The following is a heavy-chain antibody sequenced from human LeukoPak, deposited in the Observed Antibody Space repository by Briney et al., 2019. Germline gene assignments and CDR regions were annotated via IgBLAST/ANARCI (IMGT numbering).Heavy chain of an antibody. CDR1: GGSFSGYY. J-gene: IGHJ3*02. D-gene: IGHD2-21*02. CDR2: INHSGST. Sequence: SETLSLTCAVYGGSFSGYYWSWIRQPPGKGLEWIGEINHSGSTYYNPSLKSRVTISVDTSKNQFSLKLSSVTAADTAVYYCARDCSRGDCPYAFDIWGQGTMVTVSS. V-gene: IGHV4-34*09. CDR3: ARDCSRGDCPYAFDI.